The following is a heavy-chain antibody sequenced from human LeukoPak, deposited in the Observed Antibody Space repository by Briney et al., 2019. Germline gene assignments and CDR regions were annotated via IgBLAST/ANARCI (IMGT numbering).Heavy chain of an antibody. J-gene: IGHJ1*01. Sequence: GGSLRLPCVASGFTVSTNHMNWVRQAPGRGLEWVSVIHNGGSTYYADSVKGRFTISRDNSKNTLYLQLNSLRVEDTAVYYCATSIVGFTYDEHFQHWGQGTLVTVSS. V-gene: IGHV3-53*01. CDR2: IHNGGST. CDR1: GFTVSTNH. D-gene: IGHD1-26*01. CDR3: ATSIVGFTYDEHFQH.